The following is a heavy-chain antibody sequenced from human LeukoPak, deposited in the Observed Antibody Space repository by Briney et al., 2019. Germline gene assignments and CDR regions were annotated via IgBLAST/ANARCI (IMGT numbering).Heavy chain of an antibody. J-gene: IGHJ4*02. V-gene: IGHV3-21*06. D-gene: IGHD6-19*01. CDR2: ISGSGGGT. CDR3: ARLAVAGLGFDY. Sequence: PGGSQRLSCAASGLTFSTYAMSWVRRAPGKGLEWVSSISGSGGGTYYADSVKGRFTISRDNAKNSLYLQMNSLRAEDTAVYYCARLAVAGLGFDYWGQGTLVTVSS. CDR1: GLTFSTYA.